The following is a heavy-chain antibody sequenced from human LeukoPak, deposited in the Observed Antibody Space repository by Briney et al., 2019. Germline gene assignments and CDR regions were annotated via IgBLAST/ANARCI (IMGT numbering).Heavy chain of an antibody. J-gene: IGHJ3*02. CDR2: IYISGRT. Sequence: SSETLSLTCTVSGRSISRGSYYWSWILEPGGKGLEWIGHIYISGRTNYNPSLKRRVTISLDTSKNQFSLKLSSVTAADPAVYYCARLPPAATSFDIWGQGTVVIVSS. CDR3: ARLPPAATSFDI. D-gene: IGHD2-2*01. CDR1: GRSISRGSYY. V-gene: IGHV4-61*09.